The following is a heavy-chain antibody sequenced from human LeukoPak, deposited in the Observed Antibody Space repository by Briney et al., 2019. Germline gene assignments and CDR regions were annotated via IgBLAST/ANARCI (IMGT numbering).Heavy chain of an antibody. CDR2: IYYSGST. CDR1: GGSISSSSYY. V-gene: IGHV4-39*01. J-gene: IGHJ4*02. D-gene: IGHD6-19*01. CDR3: ASQYSSGWYADY. Sequence: PSETLSLTCTVSGGSISSSSYYWGWIRQPPGKGLEWIGSIYYSGSTYYNPSLKSRVTISVDTSKNQFSLKLSSVTAADTAVYYCASQYSSGWYADYWGQGTLVTVSS.